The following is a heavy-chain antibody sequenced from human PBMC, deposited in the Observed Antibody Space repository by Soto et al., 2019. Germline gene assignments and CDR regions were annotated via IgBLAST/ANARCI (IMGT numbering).Heavy chain of an antibody. CDR1: GYTFTSYG. CDR2: ISAYNGNT. V-gene: IGHV1-18*01. Sequence: ASVNVSCKASGYTFTSYGISCVRQAPGQGLEWMGWISAYNGNTNYAQKLQGRVTMTTDTSTSTAYMELRSLRSDDTAVYYCARGEVVVITDSPLDYWGQGTLVTVSS. D-gene: IGHD3-22*01. CDR3: ARGEVVVITDSPLDY. J-gene: IGHJ4*02.